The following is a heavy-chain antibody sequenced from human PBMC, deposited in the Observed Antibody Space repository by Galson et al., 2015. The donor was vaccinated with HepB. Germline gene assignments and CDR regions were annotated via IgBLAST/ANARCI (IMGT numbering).Heavy chain of an antibody. J-gene: IGHJ3*02. D-gene: IGHD4-17*01. CDR2: IIPIFGTA. CDR3: ARVIIDDYGDYDAFDI. V-gene: IGHV1-69*13. CDR1: GGTFSSYA. Sequence: SVKVSCKASGGTFSSYAISWVRQAPGQGLEWMGGIIPIFGTANYAQKFQGRVTITADESTSTAYMELSSLRSGDTAVYYCARVIIDDYGDYDAFDIWGQGTMVTVSS.